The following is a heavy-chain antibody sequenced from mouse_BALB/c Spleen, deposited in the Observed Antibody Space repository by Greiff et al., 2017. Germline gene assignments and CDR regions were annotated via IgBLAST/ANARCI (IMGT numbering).Heavy chain of an antibody. D-gene: IGHD4-1*01. Sequence: VQLQQSGPGLVKPGASRKISCKASGYSFTGYTMNWVEQCHGKNLEWIGLINPYNGGNSYNHKFKGRATLTGDKSSSTAYMELLSLTSEDSAVCYCASNWEESMDYWGQGTTVTVSS. J-gene: IGHJ4*01. CDR1: GYSFTGYT. CDR3: ASNWEESMDY. V-gene: IGHV1-18*01. CDR2: INPYNGGN.